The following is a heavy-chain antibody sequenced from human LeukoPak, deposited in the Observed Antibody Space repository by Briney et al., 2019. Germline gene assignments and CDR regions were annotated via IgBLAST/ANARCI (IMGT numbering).Heavy chain of an antibody. CDR3: ARDKTGNNWFDP. V-gene: IGHV4-59*13. CDR1: GGSISNDY. CDR2: VSYSGST. Sequence: PSETLSLTCTVSGGSISNDYWSWIRQPPGKGLEWIGYVSYSGSTNYNPSLNSRVTISVDTSKSQFSLKLSSVTAADTAVYYCARDKTGNNWFDPWGQGTLVTVSS. D-gene: IGHD1-1*01. J-gene: IGHJ5*02.